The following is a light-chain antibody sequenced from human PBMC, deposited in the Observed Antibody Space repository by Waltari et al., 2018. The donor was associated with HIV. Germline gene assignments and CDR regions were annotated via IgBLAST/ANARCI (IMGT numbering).Light chain of an antibody. CDR2: EVR. J-gene: IGLJ1*01. V-gene: IGLV2-23*02. CDR1: SSDVGSYNL. Sequence: QSALTQPASVSGSPGQSITISCTGTSSDVGSYNLVSWYQQYPGKAPQLMIYEVRKRPSGVSNRFSGSKSGNTASLTIAGLQAEDEADYYCGSYAATSTFVFGTGTKVTVL. CDR3: GSYAATSTFV.